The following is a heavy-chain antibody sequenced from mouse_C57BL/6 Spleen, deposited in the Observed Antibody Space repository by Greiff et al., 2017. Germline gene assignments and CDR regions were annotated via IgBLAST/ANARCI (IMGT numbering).Heavy chain of an antibody. V-gene: IGHV1-61*01. CDR2: IYPSDSET. Sequence: VQLQQPGAELVRPRSSVKLSCKASGYTFTSYWMDWVKQRPGQGLEWIGNIYPSDSETHYNQKFKDKATLTVDKSSSTAYMQLSSLTSEDSAVYYCARADGYHYFDYWGQGTTLTVSS. CDR3: ARADGYHYFDY. D-gene: IGHD2-2*01. J-gene: IGHJ2*01. CDR1: GYTFTSYW.